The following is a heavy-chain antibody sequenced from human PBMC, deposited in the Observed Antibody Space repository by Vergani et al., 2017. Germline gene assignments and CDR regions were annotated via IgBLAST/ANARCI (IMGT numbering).Heavy chain of an antibody. CDR2: ISYDGSNK. V-gene: IGHV3-30*18. CDR1: GFTFSSYG. J-gene: IGHJ5*02. Sequence: VQLVESGGGLVQPGGSLRLSCAASGFTFSSYGMHWVRQAPGKGLEWVAVISYDGSNKYYADSVKGRFTISRDNSKNTLYLQMNSLRAEDTAVYYCAKEAIGYCSSTSCSLNWFDPWGQGTLVTVSS. D-gene: IGHD2-2*01. CDR3: AKEAIGYCSSTSCSLNWFDP.